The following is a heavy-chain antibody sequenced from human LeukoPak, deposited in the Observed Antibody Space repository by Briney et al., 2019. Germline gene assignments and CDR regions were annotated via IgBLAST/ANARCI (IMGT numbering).Heavy chain of an antibody. CDR1: GGTFSGYA. D-gene: IGHD3-10*01. J-gene: IGHJ5*02. CDR2: IIPIFGTA. CDR3: ARAQYYYGSENWFDP. V-gene: IGHV1-69*13. Sequence: SVKVSCKASGGTFSGYAISWVRQAPGQGLEWMGGIIPIFGTANYAQKFQGRVTITADESTSTAYMELSSLRSEDTAVYYCARAQYYYGSENWFDPWGQGTLVTASS.